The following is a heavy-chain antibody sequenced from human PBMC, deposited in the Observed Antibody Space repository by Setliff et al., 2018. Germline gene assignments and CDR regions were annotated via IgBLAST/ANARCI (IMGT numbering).Heavy chain of an antibody. D-gene: IGHD2-15*01. J-gene: IGHJ4*02. Sequence: ASVKVSCKASGYTFTSYGISWVQQAPGQGLEWMGWISAYNGNTNYAQKLQGRVTMTTDTSTNTAYMEVRSLGSDDTAMYYCARAVGYCSGGSCYKGDDYWGQGTLVTVSS. V-gene: IGHV1-18*01. CDR2: ISAYNGNT. CDR3: ARAVGYCSGGSCYKGDDY. CDR1: GYTFTSYG.